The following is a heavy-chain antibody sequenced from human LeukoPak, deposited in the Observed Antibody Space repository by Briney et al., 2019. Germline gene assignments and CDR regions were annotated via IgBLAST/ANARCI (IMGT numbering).Heavy chain of an antibody. CDR3: TTDLPYCSSPTCYAD. CDR1: GLTFTNAW. J-gene: IGHJ4*02. CDR2: IKSKNDGGAT. D-gene: IGHD2-2*01. V-gene: IGHV3-15*01. Sequence: KTGGSLRLSCAASGLTFTNAWLNWVRLAPGKGLEWVAHIKSKNDGGATDYAAPVKGRFTVSRDDSKNTLYLQMNSLQIEDTAIYYCTTDLPYCSSPTCYADWGQGTLVTVSS.